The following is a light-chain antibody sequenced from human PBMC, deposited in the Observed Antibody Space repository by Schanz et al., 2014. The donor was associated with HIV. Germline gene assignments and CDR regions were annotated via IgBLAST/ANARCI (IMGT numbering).Light chain of an antibody. CDR3: QQLNSYPRGFT. Sequence: DIQLTQSPSFPSASIGDRVTITCRASQGISSYLAWYQQKPGKAPKLLIYAASTLQSGVPSRFSGSGSGTEFTLTISSLQPEDFATYYCQQLNSYPRGFTFGPGTKVDIK. V-gene: IGKV1-9*01. CDR2: AAS. J-gene: IGKJ3*01. CDR1: QGISSY.